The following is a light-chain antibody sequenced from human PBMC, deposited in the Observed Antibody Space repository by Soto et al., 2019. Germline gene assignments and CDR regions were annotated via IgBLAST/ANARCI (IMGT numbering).Light chain of an antibody. CDR1: NIGSKS. CDR2: YDS. Sequence: SYELTQPPSVSVAPGKTARITCGGNNIGSKSVHWYQQKPGQAPVLVIYYDSDRPSGIPERFSGSKAGNTATLTISRVEAGDEADYYWQVWDSSSDHPVVFGGGTKLTVL. V-gene: IGLV3-21*04. CDR3: QVWDSSSDHPVV. J-gene: IGLJ2*01.